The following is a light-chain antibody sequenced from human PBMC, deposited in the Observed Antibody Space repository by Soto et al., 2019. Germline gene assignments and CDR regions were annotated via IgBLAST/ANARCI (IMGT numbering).Light chain of an antibody. Sequence: QSVLTQPASVSGSPGQSIPISCTGTSSDIGSNNYVSWFQQRPGKAPTLIIYEVSNRPSGVSTHFSGSKSGNTASLTISGLLPEDEAKYYCSSYTPTTRLFGGGTKLTVL. CDR1: SSDIGSNNY. J-gene: IGLJ3*02. CDR2: EVS. V-gene: IGLV2-14*01. CDR3: SSYTPTTRL.